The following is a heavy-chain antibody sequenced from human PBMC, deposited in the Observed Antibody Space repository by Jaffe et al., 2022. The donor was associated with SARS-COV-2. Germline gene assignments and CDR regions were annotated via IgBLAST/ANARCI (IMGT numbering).Heavy chain of an antibody. CDR2: MSYDGRNK. J-gene: IGHJ4*02. V-gene: IGHV3-30*03. CDR3: ARDRGDIVSYCSGGTCYSWIFDY. Sequence: QVQLVESGGGVVQPGMSLRLSCAASGFSFNRDVIHWVRQAPGKGLEWVTVMSYDGRNKYYADSVKGRFTISRDSSENTLYLQMNSLTAEDTAVYYCARDRGDIVSYCSGGTCYSWIFDYWGLGTLVTVSS. CDR1: GFSFNRDV. D-gene: IGHD2-15*01.